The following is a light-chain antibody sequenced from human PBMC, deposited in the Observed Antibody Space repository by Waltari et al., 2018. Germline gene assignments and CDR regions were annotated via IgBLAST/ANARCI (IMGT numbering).Light chain of an antibody. J-gene: IGLJ2*01. CDR3: SSYSTSSSLIL. Sequence: QSALSQPASVSGSPGQSITISCTGDSSDVGGHDYVFWYQQHPGKAPKLIIRDVNNRPSGVSNRFSGSKSGNTASLTISGLQAEDEADYYCSSYSTSSSLILFGEGTKVTVL. CDR1: SSDVGGHDY. V-gene: IGLV2-14*03. CDR2: DVN.